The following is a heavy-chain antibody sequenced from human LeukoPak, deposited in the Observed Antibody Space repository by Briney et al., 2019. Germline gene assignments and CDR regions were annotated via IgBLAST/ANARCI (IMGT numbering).Heavy chain of an antibody. V-gene: IGHV3-7*01. J-gene: IGHJ4*02. Sequence: GGSLRLSCAASGFTFSSYWMTWVRQAPGKGLEWVANIMQDGDAKYFVDSVKGRFTFSRDNAKNSLYLQMNSLRVEDTGVYYCARHFYGYFDSWGQGTLVTVSS. CDR3: ARHFYGYFDS. CDR1: GFTFSSYW. D-gene: IGHD2/OR15-2a*01. CDR2: IMQDGDAK.